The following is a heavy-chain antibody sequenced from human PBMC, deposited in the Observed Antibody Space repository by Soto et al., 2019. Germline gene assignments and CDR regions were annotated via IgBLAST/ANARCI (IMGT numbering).Heavy chain of an antibody. CDR3: AHSDPIFGLVIIPGGFDP. CDR1: GCSLSTSGVG. CDR2: IYWNDDK. D-gene: IGHD3-3*01. Sequence: GPALVNPXQTLTLTCTFSGCSLSTSGVGVGWIRQPPGKALEWLALIYWNDDKRYSPSLKSRLTITKDTSKNQVVLTMTNMDPVDTATYYCAHSDPIFGLVIIPGGFDPWGQGTLVTVSS. J-gene: IGHJ5*02. V-gene: IGHV2-5*01.